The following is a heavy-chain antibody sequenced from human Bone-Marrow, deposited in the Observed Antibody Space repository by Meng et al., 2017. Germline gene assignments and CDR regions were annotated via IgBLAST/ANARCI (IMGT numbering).Heavy chain of an antibody. J-gene: IGHJ2*01. CDR2: ISSSSSYI. Sequence: EVGRGEAGGGLVKPGGSLGRPSAAFGFPFSSYSMNWVRQAPGKGLEWVSSISSSSSYIYYADSVKGRFTISRDNAKNSLYLQMNSLRAEDTAVYYCARDYCGGDCYSMYFDLWGRGTLVTVSS. V-gene: IGHV3-21*01. D-gene: IGHD2-21*02. CDR3: ARDYCGGDCYSMYFDL. CDR1: GFPFSSYS.